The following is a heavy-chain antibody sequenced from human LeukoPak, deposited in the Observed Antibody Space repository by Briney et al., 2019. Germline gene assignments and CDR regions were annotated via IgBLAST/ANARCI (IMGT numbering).Heavy chain of an antibody. V-gene: IGHV3-33*03. CDR1: GFTFSSHG. J-gene: IGHJ6*02. Sequence: PGRSLRLSCAASGFTFSSHGMHWVRQAPGKGLEWVAVIWSDGSNKYYGNSVKGRFTISRDNSKNTLYLQMDSLRAEDTAVYYCARRDSSFGMDVWGQGTTVTVFS. D-gene: IGHD3-22*01. CDR3: ARRDSSFGMDV. CDR2: IWSDGSNK.